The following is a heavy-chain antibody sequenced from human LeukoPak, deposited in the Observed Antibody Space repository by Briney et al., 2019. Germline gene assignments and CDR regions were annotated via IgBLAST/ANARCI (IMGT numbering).Heavy chain of an antibody. V-gene: IGHV4-39*07. Sequence: KSSETLSLTCTVSGGSMTNNTFYWGWIRQPPGKGLEWIGSIYHTGPTYYNPSLKSRVTISVDTSKNQFSLKLRSVTAADTAVYYCARVLIWFGQLQNWFDPWGPGTLVTVSS. CDR3: ARVLIWFGQLQNWFDP. CDR2: IYHTGPT. CDR1: GGSMTNNTFY. J-gene: IGHJ5*02. D-gene: IGHD3-10*01.